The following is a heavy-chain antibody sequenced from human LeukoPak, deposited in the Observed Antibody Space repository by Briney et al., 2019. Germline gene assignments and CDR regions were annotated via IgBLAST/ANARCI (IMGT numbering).Heavy chain of an antibody. CDR2: INAGNGNT. Sequence: ASVKVSCKASGYTFTSYAMHWVRQAPGQRLEWMGWINAGNGNTKYSQKSQGRVTITRDTSASTAYMELRSLRSDDTAVYYCARGGGNSGVDYWGQGTLVTVSS. CDR1: GYTFTSYA. CDR3: ARGGGNSGVDY. D-gene: IGHD4-23*01. V-gene: IGHV1-3*01. J-gene: IGHJ4*02.